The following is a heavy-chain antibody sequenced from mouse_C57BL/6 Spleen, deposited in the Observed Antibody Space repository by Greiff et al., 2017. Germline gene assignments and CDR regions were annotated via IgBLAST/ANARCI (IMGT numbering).Heavy chain of an antibody. D-gene: IGHD2-4*01. V-gene: IGHV14-3*01. Sequence: EVQLQQSVAELVRPGASVKLSCTASGFNIKNTYMPWVKQRPEQGLEWIGRIDPANGNTKYAPKFQGKATITADTSSNTAYLQLSSLTSEDTAIYYCARGIYYDYVWFAYWGQGTLVTVSA. CDR3: ARGIYYDYVWFAY. CDR2: IDPANGNT. J-gene: IGHJ3*01. CDR1: GFNIKNTY.